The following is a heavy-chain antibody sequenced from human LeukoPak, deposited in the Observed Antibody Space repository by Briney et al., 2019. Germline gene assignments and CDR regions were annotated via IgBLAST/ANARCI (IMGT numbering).Heavy chain of an antibody. J-gene: IGHJ4*02. CDR3: ARDLRWLDVGNFDY. D-gene: IGHD4-23*01. CDR1: GDTFTGYY. CDR2: INPNSGGT. Sequence: ASVKVSCKASGDTFTGYYMHWVRQAPGQGLELMGWINPNSGGTNYAQKFQGRVTMTRDTSISTVYMELSRLRSDDTAVYYCARDLRWLDVGNFDYWGQRTLVTVSS. V-gene: IGHV1-2*02.